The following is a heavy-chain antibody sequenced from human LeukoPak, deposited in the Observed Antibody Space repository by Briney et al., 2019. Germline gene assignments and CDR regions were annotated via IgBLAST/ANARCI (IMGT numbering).Heavy chain of an antibody. V-gene: IGHV4-34*01. CDR2: INHSGST. CDR1: GGSFSGYY. D-gene: IGHD3-10*01. CDR3: ARGRPDGSEIYYKFHS. Sequence: SETLSLTCAVYGGSFSGYYWSWIRQPPGKGLEWIGEINHSGSTNYNPSLKSRVTISVDTSKNQFSLKLSSVTAADTAVYYCARGRPDGSEIYYKFHSLGQGTLVTVSS. J-gene: IGHJ5*01.